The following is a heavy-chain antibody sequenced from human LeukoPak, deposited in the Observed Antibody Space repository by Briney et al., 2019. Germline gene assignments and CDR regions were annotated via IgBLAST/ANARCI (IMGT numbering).Heavy chain of an antibody. D-gene: IGHD6-13*01. CDR3: ARVGLSSSWFRIGD. V-gene: IGHV3-21*01. CDR2: ISSSSSCI. J-gene: IGHJ4*02. Sequence: GGSLRLSCAASGFTFSSYSMNWVRQAPGKGLEWVSSISSSSSCIYYADSVKGRFTISRDNAKNSLYLQMNSLRAEDTAVYYCARVGLSSSWFRIGDWGQGTLVTVSS. CDR1: GFTFSSYS.